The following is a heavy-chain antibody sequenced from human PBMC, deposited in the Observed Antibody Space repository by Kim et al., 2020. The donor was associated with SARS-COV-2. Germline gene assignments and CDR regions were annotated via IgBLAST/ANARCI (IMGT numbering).Heavy chain of an antibody. J-gene: IGHJ4*02. V-gene: IGHV4-4*09. Sequence: SMKSRVTISVDTSKNQFSLKLSSVTAADTAVYYCARWVGGGSGSYYLFDYWGQGTLVTVSS. CDR3: ARWVGGGSGSYYLFDY. D-gene: IGHD3-10*01.